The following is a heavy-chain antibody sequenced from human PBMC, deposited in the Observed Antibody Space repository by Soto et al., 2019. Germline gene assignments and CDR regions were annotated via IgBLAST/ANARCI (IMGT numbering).Heavy chain of an antibody. J-gene: IGHJ5*02. CDR1: GGSISSSSYY. CDR2: IYYSGST. CDR3: AGEAAAAVPNWFDP. V-gene: IGHV4-39*02. Sequence: SETLSLTCTVSGGSISSSSYYWGWIRQPPGKGLEWIGSIYYSGSTYYNPSLKSRVTISVDTSKNQFSLKLSSVTAADTAVYYCAGEAAAAVPNWFDPWGQGTLVTVSS. D-gene: IGHD6-13*01.